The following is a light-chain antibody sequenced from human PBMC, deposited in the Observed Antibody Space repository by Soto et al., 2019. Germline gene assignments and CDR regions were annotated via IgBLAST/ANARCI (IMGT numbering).Light chain of an antibody. CDR3: QQYNSYSWT. V-gene: IGKV1-5*03. Sequence: DIQMTQSHSTLSASVGDRVTITCRASQSINDWLAWFQQKPGKAPKVLIYKASNLESGVPSRFSGRGSGTEFTLTISSLQPDDFATYYCQQYNSYSWTFGQGTKVEI. CDR1: QSINDW. J-gene: IGKJ1*01. CDR2: KAS.